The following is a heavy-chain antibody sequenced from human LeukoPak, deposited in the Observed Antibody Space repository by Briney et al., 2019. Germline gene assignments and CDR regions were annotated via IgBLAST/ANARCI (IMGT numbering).Heavy chain of an antibody. CDR1: GGSISSSNW. Sequence: PSETLSLTCAVSGGSISSSNWWTLVRQPPGKGLEWIGEIYHSGSTNYNPSLKNRVTISVDKSKNQFSLKLSSVTAADTAVYYCARDLATAGFQEDWGQGTLVTV. D-gene: IGHD6-13*01. CDR2: IYHSGST. CDR3: ARDLATAGFQED. J-gene: IGHJ4*02. V-gene: IGHV4-4*02.